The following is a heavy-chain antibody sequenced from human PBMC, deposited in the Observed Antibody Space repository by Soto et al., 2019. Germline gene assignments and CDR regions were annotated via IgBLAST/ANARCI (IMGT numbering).Heavy chain of an antibody. D-gene: IGHD1-26*01. CDR2: IYYSGST. CDR1: AASLTRSGYS. V-gene: IGHV4-31*03. Sequence: PSETLPPTFSLSAASLTRSGYSGSLMRKLPGKGLEWSGYIYYSGSTYYNPSLQSRITISVDTSKNQFSLKVTSVTAADTAVYYCATFDRWEVPFEYWAQGTQVTVSS. CDR3: ATFDRWEVPFEY. J-gene: IGHJ4*02.